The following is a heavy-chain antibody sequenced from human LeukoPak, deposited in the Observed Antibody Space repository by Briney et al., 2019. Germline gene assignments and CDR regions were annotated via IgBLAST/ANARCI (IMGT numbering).Heavy chain of an antibody. V-gene: IGHV1-46*01. D-gene: IGHD4-23*01. CDR3: VREYHGGTYDY. Sequence: HRASVKVSCKASGYTFINYYIHWVRQAPGQGLEWMGIIKASDGYTEYAQRYQGRLLMARDTSTSTVYMELSSLRSEDTALYFCVREYHGGTYDYWGQGTLVTVSS. J-gene: IGHJ4*02. CDR1: GYTFINYY. CDR2: IKASDGYT.